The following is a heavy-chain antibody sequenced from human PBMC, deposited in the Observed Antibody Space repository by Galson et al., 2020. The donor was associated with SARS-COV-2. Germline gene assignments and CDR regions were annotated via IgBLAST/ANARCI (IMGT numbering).Heavy chain of an antibody. Sequence: GESLKISCAVSGFTFSSYGMHWVRQAPGKGLEWVAVISYDGSNKYDADSVKGRFTISRDNSKNTLYLQMNSLRAEDTAVYYCATKKSGGFVGPCDYWRQGPLVAVS. V-gene: IGHV3-30*03. CDR2: ISYDGSNK. CDR3: ATKKSGGFVGPCDY. CDR1: GFTFSSYG. J-gene: IGHJ4*02. D-gene: IGHD1-26*01.